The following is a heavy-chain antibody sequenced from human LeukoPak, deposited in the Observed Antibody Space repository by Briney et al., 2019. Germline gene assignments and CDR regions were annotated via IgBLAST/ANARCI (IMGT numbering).Heavy chain of an antibody. CDR2: INHSGST. V-gene: IGHV4-34*01. Sequence: SETLSLTCAVYGGSLSGYYWSWIRQPPGKGLDWIGEINHSGSTNYNPSLKSRVTISVDTSKNQFSLKLSSVTAADTAVYYCARGSVPSYYYMDVWGKGTTVTVSS. CDR3: ARGSVPSYYYMDV. J-gene: IGHJ6*03. CDR1: GGSLSGYY.